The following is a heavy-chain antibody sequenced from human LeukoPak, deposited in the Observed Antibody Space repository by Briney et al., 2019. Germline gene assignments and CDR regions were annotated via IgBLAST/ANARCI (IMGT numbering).Heavy chain of an antibody. V-gene: IGHV3-23*01. CDR1: GFTFGDYA. D-gene: IGHD4-11*01. Sequence: PGGSLRLSCVASGFTFGDYAMNWIRQAPGKGLEWVSSISKSGSNTYQTASVKGRFTISRDNSKNTLYLHMNSLTADDTAIYYCAKDYRAPPDFWGQGTLVTVSS. CDR2: ISKSGSNT. CDR3: AKDYRAPPDF. J-gene: IGHJ4*02.